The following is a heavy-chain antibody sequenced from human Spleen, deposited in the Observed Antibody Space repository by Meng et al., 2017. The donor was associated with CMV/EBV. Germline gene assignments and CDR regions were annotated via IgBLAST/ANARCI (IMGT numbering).Heavy chain of an antibody. CDR2: IYYNGNT. D-gene: IGHD1/OR15-1a*01. CDR1: GGSMGRGTYH. CDR3: ALTTVNWFDP. J-gene: IGHJ5*02. Sequence: TCTVSGGSMGRGTYHWAWIRQPPGKGPEWIGSIYYNGNTFYNPSLKSRVTISGDTSRNQFSLKVNSLTAADTAVYYCALTTVNWFDPWGHGTLVTVSS. V-gene: IGHV4-39*07.